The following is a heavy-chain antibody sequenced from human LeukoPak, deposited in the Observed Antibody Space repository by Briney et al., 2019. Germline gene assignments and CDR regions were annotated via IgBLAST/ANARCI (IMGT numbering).Heavy chain of an antibody. J-gene: IGHJ4*02. CDR1: GGTFSSYA. V-gene: IGHV1-69*01. CDR3: ARLRLDLPPDIVVVPAAMDDY. D-gene: IGHD2-2*01. CDR2: IIPIFGTA. Sequence: SVKVSCKASGGTFSSYAISWVGQAPGQRLEWMGGIIPIFGTANYAQKFQGRVTITADESTSTAYMELSSLRSEDTAVYYCARLRLDLPPDIVVVPAAMDDYWGQGTLVTVSS.